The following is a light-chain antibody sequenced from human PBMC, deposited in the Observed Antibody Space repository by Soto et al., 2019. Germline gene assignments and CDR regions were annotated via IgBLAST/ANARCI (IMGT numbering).Light chain of an antibody. J-gene: IGKJ5*01. CDR1: QDITNY. CDR2: DGS. V-gene: IGKV1-33*01. Sequence: DIQMTQSPSSLSASVGDRVTITCQASQDITNYLNWYQQKPGKATRLQVYDGSNLDTGGPSRLRVSGSGTHFSFTISSLHPEDIAPYYCQQFDSLPLTFGQGTRLEI. CDR3: QQFDSLPLT.